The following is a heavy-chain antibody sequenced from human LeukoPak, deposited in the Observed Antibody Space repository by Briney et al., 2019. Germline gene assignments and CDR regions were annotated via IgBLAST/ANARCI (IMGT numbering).Heavy chain of an antibody. V-gene: IGHV3-7*01. Sequence: GGSLRLSCAASGFTFSSYWMSWVRQAPGKGLEWVANIKQDGSEKYYVDSVKGRFTIPRDNAKNSLYLQMNSLRAEDTAVYYCARDYYDSSGYADYWGQGTLVTVSS. CDR2: IKQDGSEK. J-gene: IGHJ4*02. D-gene: IGHD3-22*01. CDR1: GFTFSSYW. CDR3: ARDYYDSSGYADY.